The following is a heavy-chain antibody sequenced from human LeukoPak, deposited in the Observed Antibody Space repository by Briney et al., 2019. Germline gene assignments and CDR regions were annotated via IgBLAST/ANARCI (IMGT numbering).Heavy chain of an antibody. CDR2: ISGSGGST. CDR1: GFTFSSYA. Sequence: GGSLRLSCAASGFTFSSYAMSWVRQAPGKGLEWVSAISGSGGSTYYADSVKGRFTISRDNSKNTLYLQMNSLRAEDTAVYYCAKVGKLYYDFWGGYYPGSDYWGQGTLVTVSS. CDR3: AKVGKLYYDFWGGYYPGSDY. J-gene: IGHJ4*02. D-gene: IGHD3-3*01. V-gene: IGHV3-23*01.